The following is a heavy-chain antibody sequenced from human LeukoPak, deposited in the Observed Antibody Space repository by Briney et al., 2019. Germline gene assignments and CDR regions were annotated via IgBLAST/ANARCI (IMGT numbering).Heavy chain of an antibody. CDR3: AKETTSFSLYYFDY. D-gene: IGHD1-14*01. J-gene: IGHJ4*02. V-gene: IGHV3-23*01. CDR2: ISGSGGST. CDR1: GFTFSSYA. Sequence: GGSLRLSCAASGFTFSSYAMTWVRQAPGKGLEWVSAISGSGGSTYCADSVNGRFTISRDNSKNTLYLQMNSLRAEDTAVYYCAKETTSFSLYYFDYWGQGTLVTVSS.